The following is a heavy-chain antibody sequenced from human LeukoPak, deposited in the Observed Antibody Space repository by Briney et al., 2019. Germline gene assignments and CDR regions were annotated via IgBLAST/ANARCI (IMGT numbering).Heavy chain of an antibody. D-gene: IGHD2-21*01. CDR1: GGSFSGYY. CDR2: INHSGST. V-gene: IGHV4-34*01. CDR3: ARHFRGERDFDY. J-gene: IGHJ4*02. Sequence: PSETLSLTCAVYGGSFSGYYWSWIRQPPGKGLEWIGEINHSGSTNYNPSLKSRVTISVDTSKNQFSLKLSSVTAADTAVYYCARHFRGERDFDYWGQGTLVTVSS.